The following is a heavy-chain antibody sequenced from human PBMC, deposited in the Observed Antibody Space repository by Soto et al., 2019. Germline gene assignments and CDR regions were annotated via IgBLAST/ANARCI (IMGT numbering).Heavy chain of an antibody. CDR3: ARSIVVVNAIDY. J-gene: IGHJ4*02. V-gene: IGHV1-3*01. D-gene: IGHD2-21*01. Sequence: ASVKVXCKASGYTXTSYAMHWVRQAPGQRLEWMGWINAGNGNTKYSQKFQGRVTITRDTSASTAYMELSSLRSEDTAVYYCARSIVVVNAIDYWGQGTLVTVSS. CDR1: GYTXTSYA. CDR2: INAGNGNT.